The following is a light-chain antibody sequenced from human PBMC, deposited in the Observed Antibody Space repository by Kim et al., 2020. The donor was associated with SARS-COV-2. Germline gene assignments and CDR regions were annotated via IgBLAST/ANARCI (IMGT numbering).Light chain of an antibody. J-gene: IGLJ3*02. V-gene: IGLV3-19*01. Sequence: SSELTQDPAVSVALGQTVRITCQGDSLRGYYASWYQQKPGQAPVLVIYGKNNRPSGIPDRFSGSYSGSTASLTITGAQAEDEADYYCSSRDSSGNHRVFGGGTQLTVL. CDR1: SLRGYY. CDR2: GKN. CDR3: SSRDSSGNHRV.